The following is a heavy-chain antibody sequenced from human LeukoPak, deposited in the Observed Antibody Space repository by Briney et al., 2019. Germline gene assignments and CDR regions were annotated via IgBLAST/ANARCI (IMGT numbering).Heavy chain of an antibody. J-gene: IGHJ4*02. CDR1: GFIFSSYS. CDR2: ISSSSSTI. Sequence: GGSLRLSCAASGFIFSSYSMNWVRQAPGKGLEWVSYISSSSSTIYYADSVKGRFTISRDNAKNSLYLQMNSLRAEDTAVYYCARDTRGNPFDYWGQGALVTVSS. V-gene: IGHV3-48*01. D-gene: IGHD1-1*01. CDR3: ARDTRGNPFDY.